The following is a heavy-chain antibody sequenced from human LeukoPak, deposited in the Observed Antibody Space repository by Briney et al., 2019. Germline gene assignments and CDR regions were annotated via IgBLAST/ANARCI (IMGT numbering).Heavy chain of an antibody. V-gene: IGHV3-21*01. D-gene: IGHD6-19*01. CDR3: ARDTTGYSSGWYRFDY. CDR2: ISISISDI. J-gene: IGHJ4*02. CDR1: GFTFSSYS. Sequence: GGSPRLSCAASGFTFSSYSMNCVRQAPGKGLEWVLSISISISDIYYADSVKGRFTISRANANNSLYLQMNRLRAEDTAVYYCARDTTGYSSGWYRFDYWGQGTLVTVSS.